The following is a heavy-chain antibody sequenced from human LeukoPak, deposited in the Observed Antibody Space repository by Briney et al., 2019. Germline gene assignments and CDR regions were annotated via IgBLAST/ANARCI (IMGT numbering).Heavy chain of an antibody. CDR2: IVVGSGNT. Sequence: TSVKVSCKASGFTFTSSAVQWVRQARGQRLEWIGWIVVGSGNTNYAQKFQERVTFTRDMSTSTVYMELSSLRSEDTAVYYCAADAQGYSSSWFDPWGQGTLVTVSS. V-gene: IGHV1-58*01. J-gene: IGHJ5*02. CDR1: GFTFTSSA. CDR3: AADAQGYSSSWFDP. D-gene: IGHD6-13*01.